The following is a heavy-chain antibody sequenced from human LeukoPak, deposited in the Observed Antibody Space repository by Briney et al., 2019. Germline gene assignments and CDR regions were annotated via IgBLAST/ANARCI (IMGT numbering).Heavy chain of an antibody. CDR2: MNPNSGNT. D-gene: IGHD3-3*01. CDR3: ARAGGYDFWSGYYTD. J-gene: IGHJ4*02. CDR1: GYTFTSYD. V-gene: IGHV1-8*03. Sequence: ASVKVSCKASGYTFTSYDINWVRQATGQGLEWMGWMNPNSGNTGYAQKFQGRVTITRNTSISTAYMELSSLRSEDTAVYYCARAGGYDFWSGYYTDWGQGTLVTVSS.